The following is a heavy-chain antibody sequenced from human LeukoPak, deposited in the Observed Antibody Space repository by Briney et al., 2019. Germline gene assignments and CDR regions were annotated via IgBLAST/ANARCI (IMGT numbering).Heavy chain of an antibody. CDR3: ARPRTGGTWSFDP. Sequence: GGSLSLSCAVSGFTFSIHSMNWVRRAPGRGVEWVSSISGSGTDIYYAASVKRLFTFHRDNARDSLYVQIDSLSAEASSVFCCARPRTGGTWSFDPWGQGTLVTVSS. D-gene: IGHD2-15*01. J-gene: IGHJ5*02. V-gene: IGHV3-21*01. CDR2: ISGSGTDI. CDR1: GFTFSIHS.